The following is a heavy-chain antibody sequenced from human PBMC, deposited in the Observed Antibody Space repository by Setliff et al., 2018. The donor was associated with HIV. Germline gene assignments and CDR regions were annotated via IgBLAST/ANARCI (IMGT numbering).Heavy chain of an antibody. D-gene: IGHD6-13*01. V-gene: IGHV2-26*02. CDR3: ARASEGQQLAAFDY. J-gene: IGHJ4*02. Sequence: SGPTLVNPTETLPLTCTVSGFFLSNARMGVSWIRQPPGRALEWLAHIFSNDEKYSKTSLKNRLTISQDASENQVVLTMTTMGPVDTATYYGARASEGQQLAAFDYGGQGTLVTVAS. CDR2: IFSNDEK. CDR1: GFFLSNARMG.